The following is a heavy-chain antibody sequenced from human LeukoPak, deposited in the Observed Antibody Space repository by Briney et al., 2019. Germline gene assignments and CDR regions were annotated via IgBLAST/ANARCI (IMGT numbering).Heavy chain of an antibody. CDR3: ASFNRNLGIKRHAFDI. D-gene: IGHD1-14*01. CDR2: IIPIFGTA. J-gene: IGHJ3*02. Sequence: SAKVSCKASGGTFSSYAISWVRQAPGQGLEWMGGIIPIFGTANYAQKFQGRVTITADESTSTAYMELSSLRSEDTAVYYCASFNRNLGIKRHAFDIWGQGTMVTVSS. CDR1: GGTFSSYA. V-gene: IGHV1-69*13.